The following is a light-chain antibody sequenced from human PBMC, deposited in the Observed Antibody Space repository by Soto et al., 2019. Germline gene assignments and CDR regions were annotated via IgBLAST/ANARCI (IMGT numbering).Light chain of an antibody. CDR3: CAYSTSGTHV. Sequence: QSALTQPPSASGSPGQSVTISCTGTSSDIGSYTYVSWHQQHSGKAPKLIIYDVNNRPSGVPSRFSGSKSGNTASLIISGLQTEDEADYYCCAYSTSGTHVFGTG. CDR2: DVN. J-gene: IGLJ1*01. V-gene: IGLV2-14*03. CDR1: SSDIGSYTY.